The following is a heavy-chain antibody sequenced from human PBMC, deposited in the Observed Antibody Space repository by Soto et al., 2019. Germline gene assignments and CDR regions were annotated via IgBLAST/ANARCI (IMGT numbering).Heavy chain of an antibody. Sequence: SQTLSLTCAISGDSVSSNTASWTWIRQSPSRGLEWLGRTYFRSKWYTDYAVSVKSRIIINPDTSNKQFSLQLNSVTPEDTAVYFCAKGDNLGPKTGYAFDPWGQGIMVTVSS. CDR2: TYFRSKWYT. CDR1: GDSVSSNTAS. V-gene: IGHV6-1*01. J-gene: IGHJ5*02. D-gene: IGHD5-12*01. CDR3: AKGDNLGPKTGYAFDP.